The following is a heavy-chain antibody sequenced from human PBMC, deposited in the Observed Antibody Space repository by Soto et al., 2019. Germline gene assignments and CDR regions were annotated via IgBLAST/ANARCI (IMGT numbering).Heavy chain of an antibody. J-gene: IGHJ6*02. CDR3: ASSTIFGDSDGMDV. CDR2: ISYDGSNK. Sequence: QVQLVESGGGVVQPGRSLRLSCAASGFTFSSYAMHWVRQAPGKGLEWVAVISYDGSNKYYADSVKCRFTISRDNSKNTLYLQMNSLRAEDTAVYYCASSTIFGDSDGMDVWGQGTTVTVSS. V-gene: IGHV3-30-3*01. CDR1: GFTFSSYA. D-gene: IGHD3-3*01.